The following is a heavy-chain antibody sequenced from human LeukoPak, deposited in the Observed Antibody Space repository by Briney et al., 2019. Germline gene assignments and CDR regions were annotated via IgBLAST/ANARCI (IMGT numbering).Heavy chain of an antibody. CDR1: GGSISSSNW. CDR3: ARSGSSWCGY. CDR2: ITPDGSTT. Sequence: ETLSLTCAVSGGSISSSNWWSWVRQAPGKGLVWVSRITPDGSTTSYADSVKGRFTISRDNAKNTLYLQMNSLRAEDTAVYYCARSGSSWCGYWGQGTLVTVSS. D-gene: IGHD6-13*01. V-gene: IGHV3-74*03. J-gene: IGHJ4*02.